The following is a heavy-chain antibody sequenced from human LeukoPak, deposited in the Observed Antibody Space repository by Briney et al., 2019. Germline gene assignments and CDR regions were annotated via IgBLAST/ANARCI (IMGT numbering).Heavy chain of an antibody. J-gene: IGHJ4*02. CDR3: ARRYSPTGPFDY. Sequence: GASVKVSCKASGNTFTGYNIYWVRQAPGQGLECMGWISLNNGATKYAQKFQGRVTMTRDTSISTVYMELSSLRSDDTAVYYCARRYSPTGPFDYWGQGTLVTVPS. CDR2: ISLNNGAT. V-gene: IGHV1-2*02. CDR1: GNTFTGYN. D-gene: IGHD1-14*01.